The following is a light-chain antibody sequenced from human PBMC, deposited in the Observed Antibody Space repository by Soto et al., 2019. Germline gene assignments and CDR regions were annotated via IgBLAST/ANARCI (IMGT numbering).Light chain of an antibody. J-gene: IGLJ1*01. CDR3: ISYTNSATYI. CDR2: DVS. Sequence: QSVLTQPASVSGSPGQSITISCTGTRSDFGIYDYVSWYQQHPGKAPKLMIYDVSNRPSGVSTRFSGSKSGNTASLTISGLQAEDEADYYCISYTNSATYIFGSGTKVTVL. CDR1: RSDFGIYDY. V-gene: IGLV2-14*03.